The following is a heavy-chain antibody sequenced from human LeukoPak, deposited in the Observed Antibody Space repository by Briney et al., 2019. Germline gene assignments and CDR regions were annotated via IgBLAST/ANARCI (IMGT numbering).Heavy chain of an antibody. CDR2: INAGNGNT. CDR3: ARVEVGATLWFDP. Sequence: ASVKVSCKASGYTFTSYAMHWVRQAPGQRLEWMGWINAGNGNTKSRVTMTTDTSTSTAYMELRSLRSDDTAVYYCARVEVGATLWFDPWGQGTLVTVSS. CDR1: GYTFTSYA. V-gene: IGHV1-3*01. D-gene: IGHD1-26*01. J-gene: IGHJ5*02.